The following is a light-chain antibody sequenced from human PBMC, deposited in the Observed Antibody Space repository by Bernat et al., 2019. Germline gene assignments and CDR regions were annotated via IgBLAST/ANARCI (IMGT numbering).Light chain of an antibody. Sequence: IVLTQSPGTLSLSPGERATLSCRASRSVSSSYLAWYQQKPGQAPRLLIYGASSRATGIPDRFSGSGSGTDLSLTISRLEPEDFAVYYCQQYGSSPYTFGQGTKLEIK. J-gene: IGKJ2*01. V-gene: IGKV3-20*01. CDR3: QQYGSSPYT. CDR2: GAS. CDR1: RSVSSSY.